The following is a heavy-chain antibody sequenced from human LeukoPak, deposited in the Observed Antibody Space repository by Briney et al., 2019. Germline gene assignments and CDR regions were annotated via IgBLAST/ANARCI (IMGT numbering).Heavy chain of an antibody. J-gene: IGHJ5*02. V-gene: IGHV4-59*01. CDR3: ARDPGSTSPARWFDP. CDR2: IYYSGST. Sequence: SETLSLTCTVSGGSISSYYWSWIRQPPGKGLEWIGYIYYSGSTNYNPSLKSRVTISVDTSKNQFSLKLSSVTAADTAVYYCARDPGSTSPARWFDPWGQGTLVTVSS. D-gene: IGHD2-2*01. CDR1: GGSISSYY.